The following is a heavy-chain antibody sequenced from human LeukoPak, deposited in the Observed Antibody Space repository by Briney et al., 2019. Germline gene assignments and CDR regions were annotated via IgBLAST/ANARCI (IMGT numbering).Heavy chain of an antibody. CDR3: ARRPRTYYYGSGTPKNWFDP. Sequence: SVKVSCKASGGTFSSYAISWVRQAPGQGLEWMGGIIPIFGTANYAQKFQGRVTITADESTSTAYMELSSLRSEDTAVYYCARRPRTYYYGSGTPKNWFDPWGQGTLVTVSS. CDR2: IIPIFGTA. J-gene: IGHJ5*02. D-gene: IGHD3-10*01. CDR1: GGTFSSYA. V-gene: IGHV1-69*01.